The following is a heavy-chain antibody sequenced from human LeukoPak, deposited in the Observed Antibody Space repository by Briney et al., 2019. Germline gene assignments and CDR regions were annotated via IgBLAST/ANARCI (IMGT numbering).Heavy chain of an antibody. CDR1: GFTFSSYA. J-gene: IGHJ4*02. CDR3: AKSVADAYVDY. D-gene: IGHD6-19*01. Sequence: GGSLRPSCAASGFTFSSYAMSWVRQAPGKGLEWVSAISGSGGSTYYADSVKGRFTISRDNSKTTLYLQMNSLRAEDTAVYYCAKSVADAYVDYWGQGTLVTVSS. V-gene: IGHV3-23*01. CDR2: ISGSGGST.